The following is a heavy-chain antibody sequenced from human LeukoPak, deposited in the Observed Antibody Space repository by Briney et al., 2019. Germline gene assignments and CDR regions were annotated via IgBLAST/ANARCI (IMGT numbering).Heavy chain of an antibody. CDR1: SASISSSPYY. CDR3: ARERRGTQAKGYYYYMDV. J-gene: IGHJ6*03. Sequence: SETLSLTCTVSSASISSSPYYWGWIRQSPGKGLEWTGSISCSGTTYYNPSLKSRVTISVDTSKNHFSLKLSSVTAADTAVYYCARERRGTQAKGYYYYMDVWGKGTTVTVSS. V-gene: IGHV4-39*02. CDR2: ISCSGTT.